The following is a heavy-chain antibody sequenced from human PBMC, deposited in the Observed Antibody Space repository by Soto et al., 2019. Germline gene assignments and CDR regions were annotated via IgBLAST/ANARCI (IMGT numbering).Heavy chain of an antibody. CDR3: ARGGGGSGSYYYYYGMDV. D-gene: IGHD3-10*01. J-gene: IGHJ6*02. Sequence: SETLSLTCTVSGGSISSGGYYWSWIRQHPGKGLEWIGYIYYSGSTYYNPSLKSRVTISVDTSKNQFSLKLSSVTAADTAVYCCARGGGGSGSYYYYYGMDVWGQGTTVTVSS. CDR2: IYYSGST. V-gene: IGHV4-31*03. CDR1: GGSISSGGYY.